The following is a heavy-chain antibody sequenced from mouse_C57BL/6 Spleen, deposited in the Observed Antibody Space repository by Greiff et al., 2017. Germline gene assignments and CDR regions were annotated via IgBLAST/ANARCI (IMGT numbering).Heavy chain of an antibody. D-gene: IGHD2-14*01. CDR3: ARDEGRHYFDY. J-gene: IGHJ2*01. CDR1: GYAFSSSW. CDR2: IYPGDGDT. Sequence: QVQLQQSGPELVKPGASVKISCKASGYAFSSSWMNWVKQRPGKGLEWIGRIYPGDGDTNYNGKFKGKATLTADKSSSTAYMQLSSLTSEDSAVYFCARDEGRHYFDYWGQGTTLTVSS. V-gene: IGHV1-82*01.